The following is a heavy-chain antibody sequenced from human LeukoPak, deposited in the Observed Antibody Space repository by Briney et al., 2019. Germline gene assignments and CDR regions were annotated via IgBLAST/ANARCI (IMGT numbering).Heavy chain of an antibody. J-gene: IGHJ4*02. D-gene: IGHD6-13*01. CDR2: ISAYNGNT. V-gene: IGHV1-18*01. Sequence: ASVKVSSMASGYTFTSYGISWVRQAPGQGLEWMGWISAYNGNTNYAQKLQGRVTMTTDTSPSTAYMELRSLRSDDTAVYYCAREYSSSWQEGSCYDYWGQGTLVTVSS. CDR1: GYTFTSYG. CDR3: AREYSSSWQEGSCYDY.